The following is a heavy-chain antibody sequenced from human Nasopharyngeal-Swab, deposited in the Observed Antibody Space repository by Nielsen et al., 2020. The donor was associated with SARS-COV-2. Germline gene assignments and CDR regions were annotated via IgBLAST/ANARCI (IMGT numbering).Heavy chain of an antibody. J-gene: IGHJ4*02. CDR1: GFTFSSFG. CDR2: IAHDASNE. CDR3: AKKYGTRGWYVGLDY. D-gene: IGHD6-19*01. V-gene: IGHV3-30*18. Sequence: GGSLRLSCAASGFTFSSFGMHWVRQAPGKGLEWVAFIAHDASNEYYGDSVKGRFSISRDSSKNTLYLQMDSLRAEDTALYYCAKKYGTRGWYVGLDYWGQGTQVTVSS.